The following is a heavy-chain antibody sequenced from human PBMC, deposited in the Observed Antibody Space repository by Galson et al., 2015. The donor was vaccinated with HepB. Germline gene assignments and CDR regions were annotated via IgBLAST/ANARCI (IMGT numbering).Heavy chain of an antibody. V-gene: IGHV3-23*01. CDR3: AKWSALVVVIQYYFDY. Sequence: SLRLSCAASGFTFSSYAMSWVRQAPGKGLEWVSAISGSGGSTYYADSVKGRFTISRDNSKNTLYLQMNSLRAEDTAVYYCAKWSALVVVIQYYFDYWGQGTLVTVSS. CDR2: ISGSGGST. J-gene: IGHJ4*02. CDR1: GFTFSSYA. D-gene: IGHD3-22*01.